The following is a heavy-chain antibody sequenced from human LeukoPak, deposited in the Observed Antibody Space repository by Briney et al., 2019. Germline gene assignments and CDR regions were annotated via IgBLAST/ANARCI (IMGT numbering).Heavy chain of an antibody. CDR2: VFWNGVDK. CDR1: RFMVNDHA. V-gene: IGHV3-9*01. D-gene: IGHD3-16*02. Sequence: LGGSLRLSCVAPRFMVNDHAMHWVRQTPGKGLEWVAGVFWNGVDKGYADSVRGRFTIFRDNAKNSIYLQMNSLRIEDTALYYCSKDISAGGLDVWGPGTPVTVSS. CDR3: SKDISAGGLDV. J-gene: IGHJ6*02.